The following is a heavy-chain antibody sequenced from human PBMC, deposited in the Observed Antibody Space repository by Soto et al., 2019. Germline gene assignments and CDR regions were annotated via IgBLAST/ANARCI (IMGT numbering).Heavy chain of an antibody. J-gene: IGHJ6*02. CDR3: ARDLGILTGYCLYYYFGMDV. V-gene: IGHV3-21*01. CDR2: ISSSSSYI. CDR1: GFTFSSYS. Sequence: GGSLRLSCAASGFTFSSYSMNWVRQAPGKGLEWVSSISSSSSYIYYADSVKGRFTISRDNSKNTLYLQMNSLRAEDTAVYYCARDLGILTGYCLYYYFGMDVWGQGTTVTVSS. D-gene: IGHD3-9*01.